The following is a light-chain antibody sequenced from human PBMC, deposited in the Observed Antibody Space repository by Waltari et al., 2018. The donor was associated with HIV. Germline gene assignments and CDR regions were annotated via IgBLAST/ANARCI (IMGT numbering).Light chain of an antibody. CDR2: GNC. CDR3: QAYDSKLSGL. Sequence: QSELTQPPSVSAAPGQRVTISCTGSSSNIGAGYDVHWYRQVPGRAPIGVIYGNCERPSGVPDRVSGTKSVSSASLVITALQSEDEAEYCCQAYDSKLSGLFGGGTKVTVL. CDR1: SSNIGAGYD. J-gene: IGLJ2*01. V-gene: IGLV1-40*01.